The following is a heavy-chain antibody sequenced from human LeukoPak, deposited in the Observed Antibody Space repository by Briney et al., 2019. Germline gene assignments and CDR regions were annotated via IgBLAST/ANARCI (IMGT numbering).Heavy chain of an antibody. D-gene: IGHD5-24*01. J-gene: IGHJ3*02. CDR3: ARILRLHTPRASDI. CDR2: IEEHGSQK. Sequence: AESLRLSCVASGFTFSSYWMSWVRQAPGKGLEWVANIEEHGSQKYYVDSVKGRFTISRDNAQNSLLLQMNSLRAEDTALYYCARILRLHTPRASDIWGQGTMVTVSS. V-gene: IGHV3-7*05. CDR1: GFTFSSYW.